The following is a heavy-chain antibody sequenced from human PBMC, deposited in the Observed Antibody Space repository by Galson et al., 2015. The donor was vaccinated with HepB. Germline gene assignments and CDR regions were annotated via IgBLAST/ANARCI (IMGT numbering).Heavy chain of an antibody. D-gene: IGHD5-12*01. J-gene: IGHJ6*02. CDR1: GFDISHYA. V-gene: IGHV3-33*01. CDR2: VWNDGNNK. CDR3: ARGGGGDVVATTDHDMDV. Sequence: LRLSCAASGFDISHYAMHWVRQAPGKGLEWVAAVWNDGNNKFYSDSLRGRFTISRDRSKNTLYLQMESLRVEDTAIYYCARGGGGDVVATTDHDMDVWGQGTTVTVSS.